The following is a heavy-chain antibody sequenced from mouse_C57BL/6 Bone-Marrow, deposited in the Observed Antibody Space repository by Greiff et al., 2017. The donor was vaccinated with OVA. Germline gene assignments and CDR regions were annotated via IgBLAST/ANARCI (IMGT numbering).Heavy chain of an antibody. Sequence: EVKLVESGGGLVQPGGSLKLSCAASGFTFSDYYMYWVRQTPEKRLEWVAYISNGGGSTYYPATVKGRFTISRDNAKNTLYLQMSRLKSEDTAMDYGARQGLRYCYAMDYWGQGTSVTVSS. J-gene: IGHJ4*01. D-gene: IGHD1-1*01. CDR1: GFTFSDYY. V-gene: IGHV5-12*01. CDR2: ISNGGGST. CDR3: ARQGLRYCYAMDY.